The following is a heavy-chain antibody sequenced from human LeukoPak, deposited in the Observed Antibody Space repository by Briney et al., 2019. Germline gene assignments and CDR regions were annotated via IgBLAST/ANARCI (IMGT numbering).Heavy chain of an antibody. CDR2: ISSSMSIT. Sequence: GGSLRLSCAASGFSLSGYSMNWVRQTPGKGLEWISYISSSMSITYYADSVKGRFTISRDNAKNSLYLQMNCLRAEDTAIYYCTRVGYIDEGIDYWGQGTLVTVSS. D-gene: IGHD5-24*01. J-gene: IGHJ4*02. CDR3: TRVGYIDEGIDY. V-gene: IGHV3-48*01. CDR1: GFSLSGYS.